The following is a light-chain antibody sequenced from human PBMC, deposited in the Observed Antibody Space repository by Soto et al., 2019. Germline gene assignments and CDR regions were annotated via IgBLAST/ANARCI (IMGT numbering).Light chain of an antibody. CDR2: EVS. V-gene: IGLV2-23*02. CDR3: CSYAGSSTR. CDR1: SSDVGSCNL. Sequence: QSALTQPASVSGSPGQSITISCTGTSSDVGSCNLVSCYQQHPGKAPKLMIYEVSKRPSGVSNRISGSKSGNTASLTISGLQAEDEADYYCCSYAGSSTRFGGGTKVTVL. J-gene: IGLJ2*01.